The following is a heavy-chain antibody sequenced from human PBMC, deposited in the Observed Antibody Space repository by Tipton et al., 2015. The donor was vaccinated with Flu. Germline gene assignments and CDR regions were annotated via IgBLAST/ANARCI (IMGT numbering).Heavy chain of an antibody. Sequence: SLRLSCAASGFTFSSYGMHWVRQAPGKGLEWVAVISYDGSNKYYADSVKGRFTISRDNSKNTLYLQMNSLRAGDTAVYYCAKEGHEGIWSGYYIAEYFQHWGQGTLVTVSS. CDR2: ISYDGSNK. J-gene: IGHJ1*01. D-gene: IGHD3-3*01. CDR1: GFTFSSYG. CDR3: AKEGHEGIWSGYYIAEYFQH. V-gene: IGHV3-30*18.